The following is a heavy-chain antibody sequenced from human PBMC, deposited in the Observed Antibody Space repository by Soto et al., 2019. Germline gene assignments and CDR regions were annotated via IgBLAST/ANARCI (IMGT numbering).Heavy chain of an antibody. J-gene: IGHJ5*02. Sequence: GASVKVSCKASGYTFTSYGISWVRQAPGQGLEWMGWISAYNGNTNYAQKLQGRVTMTTDTSTSTAYMELRSLRSDDTAVYYCARDLGCSSTSCYSNWFDPWGQGTLVTVS. CDR2: ISAYNGNT. CDR1: GYTFTSYG. CDR3: ARDLGCSSTSCYSNWFDP. D-gene: IGHD2-2*01. V-gene: IGHV1-18*01.